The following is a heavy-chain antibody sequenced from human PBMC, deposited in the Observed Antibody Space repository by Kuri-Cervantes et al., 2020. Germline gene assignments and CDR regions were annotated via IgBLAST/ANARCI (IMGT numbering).Heavy chain of an antibody. V-gene: IGHV3-30*03. CDR2: ISYDGSNK. D-gene: IGHD3-10*01. Sequence: GESLKISCAASGFTVSSNYMSWVRQAPGKGLEWVAVISYDGSNKYYADSVKGRFTISRDNSKNTLYLQMNSLRAEDTAVYYCAAGGYGSGSSTPFYFDYWGQGTLVTVSS. J-gene: IGHJ4*02. CDR1: GFTVSSNY. CDR3: AAGGYGSGSSTPFYFDY.